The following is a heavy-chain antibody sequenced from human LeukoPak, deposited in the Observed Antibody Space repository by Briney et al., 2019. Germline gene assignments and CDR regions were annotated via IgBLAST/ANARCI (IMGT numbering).Heavy chain of an antibody. CDR1: GYSFTRYW. CDR2: IDPSDSYT. Sequence: LGESLRISCKGSGYSFTRYWITWVRQMPGKGLEWMGRIDPSDSYTNYSPSFQGHVTISADKSISTAYLQWSSLKASDTAMYYCARRGVRGVMFDYWGQGTLVTVSS. V-gene: IGHV5-10-1*01. CDR3: ARRGVRGVMFDY. J-gene: IGHJ4*02. D-gene: IGHD3-10*01.